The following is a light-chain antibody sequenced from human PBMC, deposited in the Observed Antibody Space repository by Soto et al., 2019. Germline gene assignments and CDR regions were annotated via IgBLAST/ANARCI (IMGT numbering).Light chain of an antibody. CDR1: QGIRND. Sequence: AIQMTQSPSSLSASVGDSVTITCRASQGIRNDLGWYQQKPGEAPKLLIYGASTLQSGVPSRFSGRGSGTDFTLTISSLQPEDFATYYCLQDYNYPRTFGQGTKVDIK. J-gene: IGKJ1*01. CDR2: GAS. CDR3: LQDYNYPRT. V-gene: IGKV1-6*01.